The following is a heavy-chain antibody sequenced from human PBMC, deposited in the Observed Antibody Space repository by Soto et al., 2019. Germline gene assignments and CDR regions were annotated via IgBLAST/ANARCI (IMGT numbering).Heavy chain of an antibody. Sequence: PSETLSLTCSVSGGSISNSGNYWGWIRRPPGKGLEWIGTMDYSGGTSYNPSLKSRVTISADTSNNQFSLRLSSVTAADTAVYYCARRTPLYASESSRFDPWGQGALVTVSS. V-gene: IGHV4-39*01. CDR1: GGSISNSGNY. CDR2: MDYSGGT. J-gene: IGHJ5*02. CDR3: ARRTPLYASESSRFDP. D-gene: IGHD3-10*01.